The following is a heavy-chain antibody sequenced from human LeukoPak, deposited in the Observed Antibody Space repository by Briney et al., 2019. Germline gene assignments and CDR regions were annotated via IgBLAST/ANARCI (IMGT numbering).Heavy chain of an antibody. V-gene: IGHV3-48*04. D-gene: IGHD1-1*01. CDR2: IHVDSNMK. Sequence: GGSLRLSCSASGVTLSSSTMNWVRQAPGKGLEWVAHIHVDSNMKSYADSVKGRFTISRDNAKNSLYLQMNSLRAEDTAVYYCVRDDNWNFDYWGQGTLVTVFS. J-gene: IGHJ4*02. CDR3: VRDDNWNFDY. CDR1: GVTLSSST.